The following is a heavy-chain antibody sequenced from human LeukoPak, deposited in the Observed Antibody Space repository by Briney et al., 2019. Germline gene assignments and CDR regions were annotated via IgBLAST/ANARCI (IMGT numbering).Heavy chain of an antibody. CDR3: VRGRHSANNYGGDY. Sequence: GGSLRLSCATSGFTFSAYEMNWGRQAPGKGLEWISYISDSGVSLHYADSVRGRFSISRDNAKDALLLQMNTLRAEDTAVYYCVRGRHSANNYGGDYWGQGTLVTVSS. CDR2: ISDSGVSL. J-gene: IGHJ4*02. CDR1: GFTFSAYE. D-gene: IGHD5-12*01. V-gene: IGHV3-48*03.